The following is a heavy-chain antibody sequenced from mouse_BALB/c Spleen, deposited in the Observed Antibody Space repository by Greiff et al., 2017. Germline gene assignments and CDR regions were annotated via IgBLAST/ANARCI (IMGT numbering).Heavy chain of an antibody. V-gene: IGHV14-3*02. J-gene: IGHJ1*01. CDR3: ARSGPPGGLRRYFDV. D-gene: IGHD2-2*01. CDR2: IDPANGNT. CDR1: GFNIKDTY. Sequence: EVQLVESGAELVKPGASVKLSCTASGFNIKDTYMHWVKQRPEQGLEWIGRIDPANGNTKYDPKFQGKATITADTSSNTAYLQLSSLTSEDTAVYYCARSGPPGGLRRYFDVWGAGTTVTVSS.